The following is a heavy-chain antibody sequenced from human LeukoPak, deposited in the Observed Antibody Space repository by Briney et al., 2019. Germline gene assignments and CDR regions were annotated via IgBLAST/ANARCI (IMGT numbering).Heavy chain of an antibody. CDR3: ARTHSWGDKGYFDF. CDR1: GYTLINYY. V-gene: IGHV1-46*03. Sequence: ASVKVSCKASGYTLINYYMQWVRQAPGQGVERMGVINPSAGSTSYAQKFQGRVSMTRDTSTSTVYMQLSSLRSEDTAIYYCARTHSWGDKGYFDFWGQGTLVTVSS. J-gene: IGHJ4*02. CDR2: INPSAGST. D-gene: IGHD7-27*01.